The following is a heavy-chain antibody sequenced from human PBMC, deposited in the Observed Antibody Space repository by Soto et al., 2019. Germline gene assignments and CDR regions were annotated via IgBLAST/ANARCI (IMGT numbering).Heavy chain of an antibody. D-gene: IGHD6-19*01. J-gene: IGHJ4*02. CDR1: GFTFTSSA. CDR2: IVVGSGNT. V-gene: IGHV1-58*02. Sequence: ASVKVSCKASGFTFTSSAMQWVRQARGQRLEWIGWIVVGSGNTNYAQKFQERVTITRDMSTSTAYMELSSLRSEDTAVYYCAAAVRGWPTPAYYFDYWGQGTLVTVSS. CDR3: AAAVRGWPTPAYYFDY.